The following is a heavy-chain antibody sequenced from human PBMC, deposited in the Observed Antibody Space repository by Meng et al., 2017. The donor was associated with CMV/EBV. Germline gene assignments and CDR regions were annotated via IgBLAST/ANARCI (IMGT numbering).Heavy chain of an antibody. D-gene: IGHD6-13*01. V-gene: IGHV4-59*01. CDR1: GGSISSYY. J-gene: IGHJ6*02. CDR2: IYYSGST. Sequence: GSLRLSCTVSGGSISSYYCSWIRQPPGKGLEWIGYIYYSGSTNYNPSLKSRVTISVDTSKNQFSLKLSSVTAADTAVYYCATARGYSSSWYAEDYYGMDVWGQGTTVTVSS. CDR3: ATARGYSSSWYAEDYYGMDV.